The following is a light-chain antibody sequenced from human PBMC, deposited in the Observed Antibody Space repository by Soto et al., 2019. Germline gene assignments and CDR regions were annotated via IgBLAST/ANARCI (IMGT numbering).Light chain of an antibody. CDR3: QQRTNWTLT. V-gene: IGKV3-11*01. J-gene: IGKJ3*01. CDR1: QSVSSY. Sequence: EIVLTQSPATLSLSPGERATLSCRASQSVSSYLAWHQQKPGQAPRLLIYDASNRATGIPARFSGSGSGTDFTLTISGLEPEDFAVYYCQQRTNWTLTFGHGTKVDIK. CDR2: DAS.